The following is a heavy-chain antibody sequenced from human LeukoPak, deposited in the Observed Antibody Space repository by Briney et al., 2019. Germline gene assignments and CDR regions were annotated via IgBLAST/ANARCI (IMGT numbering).Heavy chain of an antibody. J-gene: IGHJ4*02. CDR2: ISAYNGNT. Sequence: ASVKVSCKASGYTFTSYGISWVRQAPGQGLEWMGWISAYNGNTNYAQKLQGRVTMTTDTSTSTAYMELRSLRSDDTAVYYCARIFGSYYDFWSGYFLDYWGQGTLVTVSS. V-gene: IGHV1-18*01. CDR3: ARIFGSYYDFWSGYFLDY. D-gene: IGHD3-3*01. CDR1: GYTFTSYG.